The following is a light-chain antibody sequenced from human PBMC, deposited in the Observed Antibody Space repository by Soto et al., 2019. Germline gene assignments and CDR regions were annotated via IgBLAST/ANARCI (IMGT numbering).Light chain of an antibody. CDR2: GGS. CDR3: HQYATSSPT. Sequence: DIQMTQSPSTLSASVGDRVTITCRASQSISVYLAWYQQRPREAPKLLIYGGSSLESGVPSRFSGSRSGTEFTLTISSLQPTDFATYYCHQYATSSPTFGQGTKLEI. J-gene: IGKJ2*01. V-gene: IGKV1-5*01. CDR1: QSISVY.